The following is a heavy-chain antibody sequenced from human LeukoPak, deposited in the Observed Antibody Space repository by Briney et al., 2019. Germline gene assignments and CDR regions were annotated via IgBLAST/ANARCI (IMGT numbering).Heavy chain of an antibody. V-gene: IGHV4-39*01. CDR2: IYYSGNT. Sequence: SETLSLTCTVSGGSISSSGYYWGWIRQPPGKGLEWIGSIYYSGNTYYNPSLKSRVTISVDTSKSQFSLQLSPVTAADTAVYYCARIRYYDSSGNYYGANWFDSWGQGTLVTVSS. CDR1: GGSISSSGYY. D-gene: IGHD3-22*01. J-gene: IGHJ5*01. CDR3: ARIRYYDSSGNYYGANWFDS.